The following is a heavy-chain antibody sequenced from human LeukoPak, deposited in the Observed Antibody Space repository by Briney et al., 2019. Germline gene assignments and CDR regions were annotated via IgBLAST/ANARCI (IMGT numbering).Heavy chain of an antibody. CDR1: GGSIGSYY. J-gene: IGHJ4*02. CDR3: ARVDRGYSPDY. Sequence: SETLSLTCTVSGGSIGSYYWGWIRQPPGKGLEWIGYIYYSGSTNYNPSLKSRVTMSVDTSKNQFSLRLSSVTAADTAVYYCARVDRGYSPDYWGQGTLVTVSS. D-gene: IGHD5-18*01. V-gene: IGHV4-59*01. CDR2: IYYSGST.